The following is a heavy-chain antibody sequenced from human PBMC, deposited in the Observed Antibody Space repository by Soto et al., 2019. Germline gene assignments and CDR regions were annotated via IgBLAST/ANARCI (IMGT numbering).Heavy chain of an antibody. CDR3: TRAYGNSNYYVDY. J-gene: IGHJ4*02. Sequence: PVESLKISCVASGFTFRGSTIHWVRQASWKGLEWIGLISIKPNNYATVYAASVTGRFTISRDDSKNTAFLQMNSLKTEDTAVYYCTRAYGNSNYYVDYWGRGPLVTASS. V-gene: IGHV3-73*01. CDR2: ISIKPNNYAT. D-gene: IGHD3-10*01. CDR1: GFTFRGST.